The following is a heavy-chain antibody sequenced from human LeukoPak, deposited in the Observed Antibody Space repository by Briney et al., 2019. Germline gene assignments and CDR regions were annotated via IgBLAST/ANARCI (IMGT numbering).Heavy chain of an antibody. CDR3: AKEIYIGVVTAIRVVYGMDV. Sequence: GGSLRLSCAASGFTFSSYGMHWVRQAPGKGLEWVAVISYDGSNKYYADSVKGRFTISRDNSKNTLYLQMSSLRAEDTAVYYCAKEIYIGVVTAIRVVYGMDVWGQGTTVTVSS. V-gene: IGHV3-30*18. J-gene: IGHJ6*02. CDR1: GFTFSSYG. CDR2: ISYDGSNK. D-gene: IGHD2-21*02.